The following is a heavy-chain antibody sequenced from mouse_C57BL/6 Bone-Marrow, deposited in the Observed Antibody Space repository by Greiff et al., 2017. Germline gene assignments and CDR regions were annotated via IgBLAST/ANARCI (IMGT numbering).Heavy chain of an antibody. J-gene: IGHJ1*03. CDR3: SSYNYDGDWYFDV. Sequence: VMLVESGPGLVAPSQSLSITCTVSGFSLTSYAISWVRQPPGKGLEWLGVIWTGGGTNYNSALKSRLSISKDNSQSQFFLKMNSLQTDDTARYYCSSYNYDGDWYFDVWGTGTTVTVSS. CDR1: GFSLTSYA. CDR2: IWTGGGT. D-gene: IGHD2-12*01. V-gene: IGHV2-9-1*01.